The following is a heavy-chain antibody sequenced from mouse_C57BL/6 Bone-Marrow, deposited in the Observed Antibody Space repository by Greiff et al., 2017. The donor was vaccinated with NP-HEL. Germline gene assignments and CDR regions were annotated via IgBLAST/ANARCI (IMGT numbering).Heavy chain of an antibody. CDR1: GYTFTSYW. CDR2: IHPNSGST. Sequence: QVQLQQPGAELVKPGASVKLSCKASGYTFTSYWMHWVKQRPGQGLEWIGMIHPNSGSTNYNEKFKSKATLTVDKSSSTAYMQLSSLTSEDSAVYYWAVITTVVHYFDYWGQGTTLTVSS. J-gene: IGHJ2*01. CDR3: AVITTVVHYFDY. V-gene: IGHV1-64*01. D-gene: IGHD1-1*01.